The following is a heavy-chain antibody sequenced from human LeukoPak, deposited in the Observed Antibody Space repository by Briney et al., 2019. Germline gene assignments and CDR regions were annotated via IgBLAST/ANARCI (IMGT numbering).Heavy chain of an antibody. V-gene: IGHV5-51*01. CDR1: GYSFTSYW. J-gene: IGHJ3*02. CDR2: IYPGDSDT. D-gene: IGHD6-19*01. CDR3: AINPAAGTDAFDI. Sequence: PGEPLKISCKGSGYSFTSYWIDWVRQMPGKGLEWMGIIYPGDSDTRYSPSFQGQVTISADKSISTAYLQWSGLKASDTAMYYCAINPAAGTDAFDIWGQGTMVTVSS.